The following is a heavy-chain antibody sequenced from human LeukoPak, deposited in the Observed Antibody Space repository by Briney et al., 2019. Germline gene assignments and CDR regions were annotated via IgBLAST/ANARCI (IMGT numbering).Heavy chain of an antibody. D-gene: IGHD6-6*01. Sequence: SETLSLTCAVYGGSFSGCYWSWIRQPPGKGLEWIGEINHSGSTNYNPSLKSRVTISVDTSKNQFSLKLSSVTAADTAVYYCARGLPGVAYSSSSPFDYWGQGTLVTVSS. CDR1: GGSFSGCY. J-gene: IGHJ4*02. V-gene: IGHV4-34*01. CDR3: ARGLPGVAYSSSSPFDY. CDR2: INHSGST.